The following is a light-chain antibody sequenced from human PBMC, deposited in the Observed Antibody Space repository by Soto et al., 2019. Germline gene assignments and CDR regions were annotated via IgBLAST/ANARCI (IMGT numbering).Light chain of an antibody. Sequence: PLSQFPSSPAASLGERVTITFRASQGISSALAWYQQKPGKAPKLLIYEASSLQSGVPSRFSGSGSGTDFTLTVSSLQPDDFATYYCQQSDTTPWTFGQGTKVDI. V-gene: IGKV1-39*01. J-gene: IGKJ1*01. CDR2: EAS. CDR1: QGISSA. CDR3: QQSDTTPWT.